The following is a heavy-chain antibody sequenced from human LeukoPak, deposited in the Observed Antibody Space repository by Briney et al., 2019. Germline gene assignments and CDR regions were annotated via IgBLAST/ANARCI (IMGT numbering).Heavy chain of an antibody. J-gene: IGHJ5*02. Sequence: GESLKISCKGSGYSFTSYWIGWVRQMSGKGLEWMGIIYPGDSDTRYSPSFQGQVTISADKSISTAYLQWSSLKASDTAMYYCARQYGVAAAGISLDPWGQGTLVTVSS. CDR3: ARQYGVAAAGISLDP. D-gene: IGHD6-13*01. V-gene: IGHV5-51*01. CDR2: IYPGDSDT. CDR1: GYSFTSYW.